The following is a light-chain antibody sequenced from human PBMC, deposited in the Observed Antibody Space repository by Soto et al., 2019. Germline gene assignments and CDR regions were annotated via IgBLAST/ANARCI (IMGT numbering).Light chain of an antibody. Sequence: DIQMTQSPSTLSASVGDRVTITCRASQSISIWLAWYQQKPGKAPKLLIYKASSLESGVPLRFSGSGYGTEFTLTISSRQPDDSANYYCQQYNTYLTFGGGTKVEIK. CDR3: QQYNTYLT. CDR1: QSISIW. CDR2: KAS. V-gene: IGKV1-5*03. J-gene: IGKJ4*01.